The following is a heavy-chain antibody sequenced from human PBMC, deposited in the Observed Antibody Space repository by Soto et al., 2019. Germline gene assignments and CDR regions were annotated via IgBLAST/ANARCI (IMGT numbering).Heavy chain of an antibody. CDR2: IYYSGST. CDR3: ARSPIGYYYGFAV. Sequence: QVQLQESGPGLVKPSETLSLTCTVSGGSVSSGTYFWSWIRQSPGKRLEWIAYIYYSGSTNYNPSLKSRATISVDTSKSQVSLTMTSVTPAEAAVYYCARSPIGYYYGFAVWGQGTTVIVSS. CDR1: GGSVSSGTYF. V-gene: IGHV4-61*01. D-gene: IGHD3-10*01. J-gene: IGHJ6*02.